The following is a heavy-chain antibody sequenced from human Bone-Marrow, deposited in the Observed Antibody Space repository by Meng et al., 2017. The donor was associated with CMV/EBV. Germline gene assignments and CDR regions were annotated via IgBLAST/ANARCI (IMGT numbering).Heavy chain of an antibody. J-gene: IGHJ4*02. CDR3: ATRGGDY. V-gene: IGHV3-23*01. D-gene: IGHD1-26*01. CDR2: ISGSGGTT. CDR1: GFTFSSYV. Sequence: SLILSCAASGFTFSSYVMTWVRQAPGKGLEWVSVISGSGGTTYYADSVKGHFTISRDNSKNTLYLQMNSLRAEDTAVYYCATRGGDYWGQGTLVTVSS.